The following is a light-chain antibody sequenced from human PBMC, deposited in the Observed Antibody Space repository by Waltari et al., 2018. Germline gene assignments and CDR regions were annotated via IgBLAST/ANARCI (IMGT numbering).Light chain of an antibody. V-gene: IGKV4-1*01. Sequence: DIVMTQSPDSLAVSLGEGATIKCRSKQSLLYSANYRHYLAWYQQKPRQAPRLLINWASTRESGVPDRFIGSGSGTDFILTISSLQPEDVALYFCQQYHTIPPTFGGGTKVEIK. CDR2: WAS. CDR1: QSLLYSANYRHY. CDR3: QQYHTIPPT. J-gene: IGKJ4*01.